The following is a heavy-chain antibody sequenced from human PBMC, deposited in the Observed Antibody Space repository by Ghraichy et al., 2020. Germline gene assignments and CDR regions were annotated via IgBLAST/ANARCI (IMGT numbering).Heavy chain of an antibody. CDR2: ISGSGGST. CDR3: AKARTFSATVTTFDDY. V-gene: IGHV3-23*01. CDR1: GFTFSSYA. J-gene: IGHJ4*02. D-gene: IGHD4-17*01. Sequence: GGSLRLSCAASGFTFSSYAMSWVRQAPGKGLEWVSAISGSGGSTYYADSVKGRFTISRDNSKNTLYLQMNSLRAEDTAVYYCAKARTFSATVTTFDDYWGQGTLVTVRS.